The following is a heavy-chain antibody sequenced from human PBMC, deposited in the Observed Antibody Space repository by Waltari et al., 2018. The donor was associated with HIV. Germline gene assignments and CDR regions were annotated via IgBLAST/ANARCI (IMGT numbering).Heavy chain of an antibody. J-gene: IGHJ5*02. CDR1: GGSMTSSRYY. CDR3: ARSFSGYSNYFAP. Sequence: QLQLQESGPGLVKSSETLSLTCTVSGGSMTSSRYYWGWLRQPPGKGLEWIGGMSYSGSTYNNASLRSRLTISVDTSKNQFSLKLTSVTAADTAMYYCARSFSGYSNYFAPWGQGTLVTVSS. D-gene: IGHD4-4*01. V-gene: IGHV4-39*01. CDR2: MSYSGST.